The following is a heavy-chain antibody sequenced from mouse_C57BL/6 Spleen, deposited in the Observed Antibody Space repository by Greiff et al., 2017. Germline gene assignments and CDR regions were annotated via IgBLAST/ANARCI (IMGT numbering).Heavy chain of an antibody. D-gene: IGHD1-1*01. CDR3: ARSTVGAPNY. CDR2: IDPSDSYT. J-gene: IGHJ2*01. CDR1: GYTFTSYW. Sequence: VQLQQPGAELVMPGASVKLSCKPSGYTFTSYWMHWVKQRPGQGLEWIGEIDPSDSYTNYNQKFKGKSTLTVDKSSSTASMQLSSLTSEDSAVYYCARSTVGAPNYWGQGTTLTGSS. V-gene: IGHV1-69*01.